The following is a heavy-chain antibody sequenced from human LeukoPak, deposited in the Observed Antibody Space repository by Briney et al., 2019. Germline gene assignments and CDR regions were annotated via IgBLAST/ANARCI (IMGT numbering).Heavy chain of an antibody. Sequence: GGSLRLSCAASGFDFRSKYMTWVRQAPGQGLEWVSVISSGGSTYYADSVKGRFTISRDNSKNTLYLQMNSLRVEDTAVYYCAGGPRGTGWYGVDYWGQGTRVTVSS. V-gene: IGHV3-53*01. CDR1: GFDFRSKY. D-gene: IGHD6-19*01. J-gene: IGHJ4*02. CDR3: AGGPRGTGWYGVDY. CDR2: ISSGGST.